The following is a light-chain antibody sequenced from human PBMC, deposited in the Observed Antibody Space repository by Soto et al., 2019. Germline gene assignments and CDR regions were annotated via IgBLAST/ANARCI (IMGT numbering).Light chain of an antibody. J-gene: IGKJ3*01. V-gene: IGKV3-20*01. CDR3: QQTYSALFT. Sequence: EIVLTQSPGTLSLSPGERATLSCRASQSVSYYLAWYQQKPGQAPRLLIYDASSRATGVPDRFSGSGSGTEFSLTISSLQPEDFATYYCQQTYSALFTFGPGTKVDMK. CDR1: QSVSYY. CDR2: DAS.